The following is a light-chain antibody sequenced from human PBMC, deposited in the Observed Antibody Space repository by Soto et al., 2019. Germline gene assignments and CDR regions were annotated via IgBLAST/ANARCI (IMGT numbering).Light chain of an antibody. Sequence: QSVLKQPPSVSGVPGQRVTISCTGSSSNIGAGYDVHWYQQFPGAAPKLLIYANYNRPSGVPDRVSGSKSGTSASLAITGLQAEDEADYYCQSYGSSLSLYVFGNGTKVTVL. CDR1: SSNIGAGYD. CDR2: ANY. V-gene: IGLV1-40*01. J-gene: IGLJ1*01. CDR3: QSYGSSLSLYV.